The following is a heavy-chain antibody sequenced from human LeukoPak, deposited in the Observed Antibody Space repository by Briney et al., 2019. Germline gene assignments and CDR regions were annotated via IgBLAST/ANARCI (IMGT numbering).Heavy chain of an antibody. J-gene: IGHJ4*02. CDR3: ARDWFLVGY. CDR1: GFTFSSSN. CDR2: ITLSTSTI. V-gene: IGHV3-48*01. D-gene: IGHD3-10*01. Sequence: GGSLRLTCAASGFTFSSSNMNWVCQAPGKGLEWVSYITLSTSTIYYADSVKGRFTISRDNAKNSLYLQMHSLRAEDTAVYYCARDWFLVGYWGQGTLVTVSS.